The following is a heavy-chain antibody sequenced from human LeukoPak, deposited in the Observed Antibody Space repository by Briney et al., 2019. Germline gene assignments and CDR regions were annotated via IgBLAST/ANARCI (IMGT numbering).Heavy chain of an antibody. CDR3: AKDRESLWFGELLYFDY. V-gene: IGHV3-23*01. CDR1: GFTFSSYA. J-gene: IGHJ4*02. D-gene: IGHD3-10*01. CDR2: ISGSGGST. Sequence: GGSLRLSCAASGFTFSSYAMNWVRQAPGKGLEWVSAISGSGGSTYYADSVKGRFTISRDNSKNTLYLQMNSLRAEDTAVYYCAKDRESLWFGELLYFDYWGQGTLVTVSS.